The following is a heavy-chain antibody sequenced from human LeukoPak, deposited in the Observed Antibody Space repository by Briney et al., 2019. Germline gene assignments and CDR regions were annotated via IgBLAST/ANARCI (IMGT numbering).Heavy chain of an antibody. D-gene: IGHD5-18*01. Sequence: GGSLRLSCAASGFIFSGYTMNWVRQAPGKGLEWVSSISGSSSYMYYADSMKGRFTISRDNAKNSLYLQMNSLRAEDTAVYYCARVAGYSYGYAFDIWGQGTMVTVSS. CDR2: ISGSSSYM. V-gene: IGHV3-21*01. J-gene: IGHJ3*02. CDR3: ARVAGYSYGYAFDI. CDR1: GFIFSGYT.